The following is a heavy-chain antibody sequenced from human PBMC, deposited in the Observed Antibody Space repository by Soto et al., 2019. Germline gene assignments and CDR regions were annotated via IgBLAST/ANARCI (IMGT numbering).Heavy chain of an antibody. V-gene: IGHV3-21*01. CDR2: VSSSPSSM. CDR3: ARKGDFASCGYVIDV. Sequence: PGGSLTLSCAASGFTFRGFSMNWVRQAAGKGLEWVASVSSSPSSMFYADSVKGRFTITRDDAKESLFLQMNSLRADAKAVYYCARKGDFASCGYVIDVWGLGTMVTVSS. CDR1: GFTFRGFS. J-gene: IGHJ4*02. D-gene: IGHD3-22*01.